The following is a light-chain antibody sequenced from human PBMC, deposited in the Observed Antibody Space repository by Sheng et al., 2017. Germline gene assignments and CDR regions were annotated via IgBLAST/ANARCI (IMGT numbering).Light chain of an antibody. CDR2: GAS. CDR3: LQRIEWPLT. CDR1: QSVSSSY. Sequence: EIVLTQSPGTLSLSPGERATLSCRASQSVSSSYLAWYQQKPGQAPRLLIYGASSRATGIPDRFSGSGSGTDFNLSISSLEPDDFAVYYCLQRIEWPLTFGGGTRVDIK. J-gene: IGKJ4*01. V-gene: IGKV3D-20*02.